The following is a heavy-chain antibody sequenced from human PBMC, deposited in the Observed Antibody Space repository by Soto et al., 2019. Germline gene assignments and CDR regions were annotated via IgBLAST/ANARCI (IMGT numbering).Heavy chain of an antibody. Sequence: PGGSLRLSCAASGFTFSSYTMHWVRQAPGEGLEWVAVISYDGNNKFYADSVKGRFTNSRDSSSQTLYLQMNSLRPDDTAMYYCARDGVSSTDYTWNYRTYLAYWGPGALVTVSS. CDR2: ISYDGNNK. D-gene: IGHD1-7*01. J-gene: IGHJ1*01. CDR3: ARDGVSSTDYTWNYRTYLAY. V-gene: IGHV3-30*03. CDR1: GFTFSSYT.